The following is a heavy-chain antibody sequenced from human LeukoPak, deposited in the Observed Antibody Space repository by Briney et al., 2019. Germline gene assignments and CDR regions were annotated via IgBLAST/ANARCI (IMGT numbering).Heavy chain of an antibody. J-gene: IGHJ4*02. CDR2: IIPILGIA. CDR3: ASTEGGCSGGSCYFDY. V-gene: IGHV1-69*04. CDR1: GGTFSSYA. D-gene: IGHD2-15*01. Sequence: SVKVSCKASGGTFSSYAISWVRQAPGQGLEWMGRIIPILGIANYAQKFQGRVTITADKSTSTAYMELSSLRSEDTAVYYCASTEGGCSGGSCYFDYWGQGTLVTVSS.